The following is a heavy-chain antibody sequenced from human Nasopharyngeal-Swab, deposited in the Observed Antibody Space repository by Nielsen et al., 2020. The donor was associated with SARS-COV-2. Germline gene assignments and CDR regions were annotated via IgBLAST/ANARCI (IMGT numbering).Heavy chain of an antibody. V-gene: IGHV4-39*07. CDR1: GGSISSSSYY. Sequence: SETLSLTCTVSGGSISSSSYYWGWIRQPPGKGLEWIGSIYYSGSTNYNPSLKSRVTISVDTSKNQFSLKLSSVTAADTAVYYCARAGGRSYYDILTGYSNWFDPWGQGTLVTVSS. D-gene: IGHD3-9*01. J-gene: IGHJ5*02. CDR2: IYYSGST. CDR3: ARAGGRSYYDILTGYSNWFDP.